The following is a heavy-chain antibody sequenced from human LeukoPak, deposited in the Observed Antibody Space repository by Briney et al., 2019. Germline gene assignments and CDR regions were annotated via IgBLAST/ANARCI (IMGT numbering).Heavy chain of an antibody. V-gene: IGHV3-30*01. CDR2: ISYDGSNK. D-gene: IGHD6-13*01. CDR1: GFTFSSYA. CDR3: ARVATSSSWYYWFDP. Sequence: GGSLRLYCSASGFTFSSYAMHWVRQAPGKGLEWVAVISYDGSNKYYADSVKGRFTISRDNSKNTLYLQMNSLRAEDTAVYYCARVATSSSWYYWFDPWGQGTLVTVSS. J-gene: IGHJ5*02.